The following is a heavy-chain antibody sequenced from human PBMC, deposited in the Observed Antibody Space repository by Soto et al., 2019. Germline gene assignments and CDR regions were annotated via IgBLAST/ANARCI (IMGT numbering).Heavy chain of an antibody. CDR2: IYYSGST. J-gene: IGHJ4*02. CDR1: GGSISSGGYY. V-gene: IGHV4-31*03. D-gene: IGHD5-18*01. CDR3: ARDTPRGYSYGSFDY. Sequence: SETLSLTCTVSGGSISSGGYYWSWIRQHPGKGLEWIGYIYYSGSTYYNPSLKSRVTISVDTSKNQFSLKLSSVTAADTAVYYCARDTPRGYSYGSFDYWGQGTLVT.